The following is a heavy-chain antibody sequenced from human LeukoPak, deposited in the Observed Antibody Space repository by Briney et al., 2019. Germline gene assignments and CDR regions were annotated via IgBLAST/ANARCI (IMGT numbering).Heavy chain of an antibody. D-gene: IGHD3-22*01. CDR3: AVRRLSPSMIDDAFDI. Sequence: ASVKVSCKASGYTFTTYGISWVRQAPGQGLEWMGWISAYNGNTNYAQKLQGRVTMTTDTSTSTAYMELRSLRSDDTAVYYCAVRRLSPSMIDDAFDIWGQGTMVTVSS. J-gene: IGHJ3*02. CDR1: GYTFTTYG. V-gene: IGHV1-18*01. CDR2: ISAYNGNT.